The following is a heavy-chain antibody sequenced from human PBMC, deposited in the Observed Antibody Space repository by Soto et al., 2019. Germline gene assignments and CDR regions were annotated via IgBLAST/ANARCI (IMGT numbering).Heavy chain of an antibody. Sequence: GGSLRLSCAASGFTFSDYYMSWIRQAPGKGLEWVSYISSSGSTIYYADSVKGRFTISRDNGKNSLYLQMNSLRAEDTAVYYCARRGTEGYCSSTSCYPPPGGYYYMDVWGKGTTVTVSS. CDR1: GFTFSDYY. CDR3: ARRGTEGYCSSTSCYPPPGGYYYMDV. J-gene: IGHJ6*03. CDR2: ISSSGSTI. D-gene: IGHD2-2*01. V-gene: IGHV3-11*01.